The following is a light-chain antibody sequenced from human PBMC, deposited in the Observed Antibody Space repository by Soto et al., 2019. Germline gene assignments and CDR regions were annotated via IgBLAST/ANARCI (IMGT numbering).Light chain of an antibody. CDR1: QDISNY. J-gene: IGKJ4*01. CDR3: QQYDNLHLT. CDR2: DAS. V-gene: IGKV1-33*01. Sequence: DIQMTQSPSSLSASVGDRVTITCQASQDISNYLNWYQQKPGKAPKLLIDDASNLETGVPSRFSGSGSGTDFTFTISSLQPEDSATDYCQQYDNLHLTFGGGTKVEIK.